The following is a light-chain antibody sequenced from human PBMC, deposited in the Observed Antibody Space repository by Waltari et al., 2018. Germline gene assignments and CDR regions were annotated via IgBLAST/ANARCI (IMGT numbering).Light chain of an antibody. J-gene: IGLJ2*01. CDR2: RNN. CDR3: AAWDDSLSGVV. Sequence: QSVLTQPPSASGTPGQRVTISCSGSSSHIGSNYLYLYQQLPGTAPKILIYRNNQRPSGVPARFSGSKSGTSASLAISGLRSEDEADYYCAAWDDSLSGVVFGGGTKLTVL. CDR1: SSHIGSNY. V-gene: IGLV1-47*01.